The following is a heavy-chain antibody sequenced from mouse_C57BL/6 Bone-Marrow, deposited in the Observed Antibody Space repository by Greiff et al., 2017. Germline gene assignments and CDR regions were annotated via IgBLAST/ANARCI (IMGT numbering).Heavy chain of an antibody. CDR2: IDPSDSYT. V-gene: IGHV1-69*01. CDR1: GYTFTSYW. Sequence: VQLQQPGAELVMPGASVKLSCKASGYTFTSYWMHWVKQRPGQGLEWIGEIDPSDSYTNYNQKFKGKSTLTEDKSSSTAYMQLSSLTSEDSAVYYCARRGDYYGSSYWYFDVWGTGTTVTVSS. CDR3: ARRGDYYGSSYWYFDV. D-gene: IGHD1-1*01. J-gene: IGHJ1*03.